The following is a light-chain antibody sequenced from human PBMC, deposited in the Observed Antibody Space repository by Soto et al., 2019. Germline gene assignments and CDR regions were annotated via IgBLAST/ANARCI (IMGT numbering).Light chain of an antibody. Sequence: QSVLTQPPSASGTPGQRVTISCSGSSSNIGSNTVNWYQQLPGTAPKLLISSKNQRPSGVPDRFSGSKSGTSASLAISGLQSEDEADYYCAAWEDSLNGRVFGGGTKLTVL. J-gene: IGLJ3*02. CDR2: SKN. V-gene: IGLV1-44*01. CDR3: AAWEDSLNGRV. CDR1: SSNIGSNT.